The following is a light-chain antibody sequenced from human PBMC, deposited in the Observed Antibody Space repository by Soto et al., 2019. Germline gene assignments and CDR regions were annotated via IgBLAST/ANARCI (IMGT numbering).Light chain of an antibody. V-gene: IGKV3-20*01. CDR1: QSVSSN. CDR3: QQYGSSPPIT. J-gene: IGKJ5*01. CDR2: GAS. Sequence: VMTQSPDTLSVSPGERATLSCRASQSVSSNLAWYQQKPGQAPRLLIYGASSRATGIPDRFSGSGSGTDFTLTISRLEPEDFAVYYCQQYGSSPPITFGQGTRLAIK.